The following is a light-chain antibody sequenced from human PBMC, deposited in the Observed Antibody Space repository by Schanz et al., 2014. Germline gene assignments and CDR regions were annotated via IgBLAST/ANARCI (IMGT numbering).Light chain of an antibody. CDR2: DAS. V-gene: IGLV2-14*03. CDR1: SSDVGGYDY. CDR3: CSYAGSYTV. J-gene: IGLJ3*02. Sequence: QSALTQPASVSGSPGQSITMSCTGTSSDVGGYDYVSWYQQLPGKAPKLMIYDASNRPSGVSNRFSGSKSAYTASLTISGLQAEDEADYYCCSYAGSYTVFGGGTKLTVL.